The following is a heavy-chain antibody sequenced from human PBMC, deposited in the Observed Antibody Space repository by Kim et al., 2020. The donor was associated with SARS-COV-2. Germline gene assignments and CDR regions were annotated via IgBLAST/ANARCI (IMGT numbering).Heavy chain of an antibody. Sequence: SETLSLTCTVSGGSISSSSYYWGWIRQPPGKGLEWIGSIYYSGSTYYNPSLKSRVTISVDTSKNQFSLKLSSVTAADTAVYYCARVTPRDYGNYCDYWGQGTLVTVSS. CDR3: ARVTPRDYGNYCDY. CDR1: GGSISSSSYY. J-gene: IGHJ4*02. D-gene: IGHD4-17*01. V-gene: IGHV4-39*01. CDR2: IYYSGST.